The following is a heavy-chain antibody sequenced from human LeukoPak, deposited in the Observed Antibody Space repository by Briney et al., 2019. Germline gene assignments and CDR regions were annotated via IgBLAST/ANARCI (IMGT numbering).Heavy chain of an antibody. CDR2: IIPTFGTA. CDR1: GGTFSSYA. J-gene: IGHJ4*02. CDR3: AASVDGSSWYGDY. V-gene: IGHV1-69*05. D-gene: IGHD6-13*01. Sequence: ASVKVSCKASGGTFSSYAISWVRQAPGQGLEWMGGIIPTFGTANYAQKFQGRVTITTDESTSTAYMELSSLRSEDTAVYYCAASVDGSSWYGDYWGQGTLVTVSS.